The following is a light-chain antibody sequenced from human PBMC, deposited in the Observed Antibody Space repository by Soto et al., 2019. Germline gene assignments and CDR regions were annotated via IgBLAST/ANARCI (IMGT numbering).Light chain of an antibody. V-gene: IGKV1-5*03. CDR2: KAS. CDR1: QTISSW. J-gene: IGKJ1*01. CDR3: QQYNGYRWT. Sequence: QLTQSPSTLSGSVGDRVTITCRASQTISSWLAWYQQKPGKAPKILIYKASSLESGVPSRFSGSGSGTEFTLTISSLQPDDFATYYCQQYNGYRWTFGQGTKVDI.